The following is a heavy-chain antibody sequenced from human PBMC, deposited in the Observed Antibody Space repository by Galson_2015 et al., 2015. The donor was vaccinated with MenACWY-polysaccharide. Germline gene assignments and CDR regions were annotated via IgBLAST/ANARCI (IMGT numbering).Heavy chain of an antibody. J-gene: IGHJ4*01. Sequence: SLRLSCAVSGVSFSNYAMHWVRQAPGKGLEYVSGIRSDGGSATHMDSVKGRFTVSRDKSKNMVFLQMNSLRPDDTAVYYCVRRGVSGFKTQDPFDDWGHRTLRPVSA. CDR3: VRRGVSGFKTQDPFDD. D-gene: IGHD2-15*01. CDR2: IRSDGGSA. CDR1: GVSFSNYA. V-gene: IGHV3-64D*06.